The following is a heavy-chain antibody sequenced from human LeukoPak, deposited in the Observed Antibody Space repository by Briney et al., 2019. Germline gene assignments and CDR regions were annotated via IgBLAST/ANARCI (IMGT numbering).Heavy chain of an antibody. CDR2: IDHRGTA. Sequence: GSLRLSCAASGFTFNYYAMSWVRQAPGKGLEWIGDIDHRGTATYNPSLKSRLTISADASKNQFSLKLNSVTDADTAVYYCAVGITILGVAASFDSWGQGNLVIVSS. CDR3: AVGITILGVAASFDS. V-gene: IGHV4-34*08. D-gene: IGHD3-3*01. CDR1: GFTFNYYA. J-gene: IGHJ4*02.